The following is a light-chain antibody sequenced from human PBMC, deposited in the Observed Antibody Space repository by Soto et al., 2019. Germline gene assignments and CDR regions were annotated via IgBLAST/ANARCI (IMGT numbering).Light chain of an antibody. CDR3: QQYGSSPYP. Sequence: EIGLTQSPGTLSLSPGERATLSCRASQSVSSSYLAWYQQKPGQAPRLLIYGASSRATGIPDRFSRSGSGTDFTLTISRLQPEDLAVYYCQQYGSSPYPFGRGTKLELK. CDR2: GAS. V-gene: IGKV3-20*01. J-gene: IGKJ2*01. CDR1: QSVSSSY.